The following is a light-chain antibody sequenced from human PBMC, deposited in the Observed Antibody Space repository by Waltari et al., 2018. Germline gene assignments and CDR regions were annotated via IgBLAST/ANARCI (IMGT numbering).Light chain of an antibody. CDR2: PAS. CDR3: QKYVNLPAT. J-gene: IGKJ1*01. Sequence: EIVLTQSPSTLSFSPGERATLSCRASQSVGRFLAWYQQKPGQAPRLLIYPASIRATDITDRFSGSGSGTDFSLTISGLEPEDFAVYYCQKYVNLPATFGQGTKVEIK. CDR1: QSVGRF. V-gene: IGKV3-20*01.